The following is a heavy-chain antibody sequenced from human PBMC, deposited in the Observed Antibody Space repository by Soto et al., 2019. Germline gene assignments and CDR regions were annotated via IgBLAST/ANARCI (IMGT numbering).Heavy chain of an antibody. D-gene: IGHD3-10*01. CDR3: AMFYYGSGRGY. V-gene: IGHV1-3*01. Sequence: QVQLVQSGAEVKKPGASVKVSCKASGYTFTSYAMHWVRQAPGQRLEWMGWINAGNGNTKYSQKFQGRVTITRDTAASTAYIELSSLRSEDTSVYYCAMFYYGSGRGYWGQGTLVTVSS. J-gene: IGHJ4*02. CDR1: GYTFTSYA. CDR2: INAGNGNT.